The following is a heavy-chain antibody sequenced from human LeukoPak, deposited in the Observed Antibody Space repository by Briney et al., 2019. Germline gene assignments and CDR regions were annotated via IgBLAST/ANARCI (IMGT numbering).Heavy chain of an antibody. CDR2: INHSGST. Sequence: SETLSLTCAVYGGSFSGYYWSWIRQPPGKGLEWIGEINHSGSTNYNPSLKSRVTISVDTSKNQFSLKLSSVTAADTAVYYCARSTAQYNWFDPRGQGTLVTVSS. V-gene: IGHV4-34*01. D-gene: IGHD5-18*01. J-gene: IGHJ5*02. CDR3: ARSTAQYNWFDP. CDR1: GGSFSGYY.